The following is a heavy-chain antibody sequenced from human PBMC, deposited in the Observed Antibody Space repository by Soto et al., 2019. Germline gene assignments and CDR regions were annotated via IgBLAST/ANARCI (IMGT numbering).Heavy chain of an antibody. Sequence: GRSLRLSCAASGFTFSDYYMSWIRQAPGKGLEWVGRIKSKTDGGTTDYAAPVKGRFTISRDDSKNTLYLQMNSLKTEDTAVYYCTTGPITGTTADYWGQGTLVTVSS. CDR1: GFTFSDYY. CDR3: TTGPITGTTADY. V-gene: IGHV3-15*01. D-gene: IGHD1-7*01. CDR2: IKSKTDGGTT. J-gene: IGHJ4*02.